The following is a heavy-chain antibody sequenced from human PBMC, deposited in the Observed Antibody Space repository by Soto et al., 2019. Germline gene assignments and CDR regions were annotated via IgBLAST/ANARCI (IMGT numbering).Heavy chain of an antibody. V-gene: IGHV5-10-1*01. D-gene: IGHD2-15*01. Sequence: GESLKICCQCAGYIFTSYWISCLLQMPVKVLEWMGRIDPSDSYTNYSPSFQGHVTISADKSISTAYLQWSSLKASDTAMYYCASKERYCSGGSCPAVWGQGTLVTVSS. CDR2: IDPSDSYT. CDR1: GYIFTSYW. CDR3: ASKERYCSGGSCPAV. J-gene: IGHJ4*02.